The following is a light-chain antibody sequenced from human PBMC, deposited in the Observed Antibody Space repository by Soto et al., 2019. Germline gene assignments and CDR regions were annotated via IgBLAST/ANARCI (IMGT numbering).Light chain of an antibody. V-gene: IGLV6-57*04. Sequence: NFMLTQPHSVSESPGKTVTLSCTRSSGSIAINYVQWYQQRPGSATTTAIYSENQIPSCVPDRSSGSIDSYSTSASLSISGLRTEDEADYFCQSYDSRNLVVFGGGTKVT. CDR1: SGSIAINY. CDR2: SEN. J-gene: IGLJ2*01. CDR3: QSYDSRNLVV.